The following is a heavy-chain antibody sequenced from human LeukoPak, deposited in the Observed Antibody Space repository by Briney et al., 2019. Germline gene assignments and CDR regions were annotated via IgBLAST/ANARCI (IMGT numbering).Heavy chain of an antibody. CDR1: GFTFSSNY. V-gene: IGHV3-66*02. D-gene: IGHD3-16*02. Sequence: GGSLRLSCAASGFTFSSNYMSWVRQAPGKGLEGVSVIYSGGSTYYTDSVTGGFTISRDHSKNTLYPQMNRLRADVTAVYYCARWKGELSSYDYWGQGALVTVSS. J-gene: IGHJ4*02. CDR3: ARWKGELSSYDY. CDR2: IYSGGST.